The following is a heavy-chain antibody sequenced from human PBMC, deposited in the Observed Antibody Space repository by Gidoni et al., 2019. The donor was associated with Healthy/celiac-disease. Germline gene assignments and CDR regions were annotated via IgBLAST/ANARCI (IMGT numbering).Heavy chain of an antibody. V-gene: IGHV5-51*01. J-gene: IGHJ4*02. D-gene: IGHD4-17*01. CDR1: GYRFTSYW. Sequence: EVHLVQSGAEVKKHGDSLKISGKGSGYRFTSYWIGWVRQMPGKGLEWMGLIYPGVSDTRYSPSFQVQFTISADKSISTAYLQWVSLKASDTAMYYCARHEATVTTFSFDYLGQGTLVTVSS. CDR3: ARHEATVTTFSFDY. CDR2: IYPGVSDT.